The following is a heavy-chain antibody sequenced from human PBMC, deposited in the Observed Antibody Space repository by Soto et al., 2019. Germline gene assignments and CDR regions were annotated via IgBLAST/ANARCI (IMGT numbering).Heavy chain of an antibody. D-gene: IGHD6-19*01. Sequence: SLRLSCAASGFTFSSYAMSWVRQAPGKGLEWVSAISGSGGSTYYADSVKGRFTISRDNSKNTLYLQMNSLRAEDTAVYYCAKDAITARIAVAHFDYWGQGTLVTVSS. CDR2: ISGSGGST. CDR1: GFTFSSYA. CDR3: AKDAITARIAVAHFDY. J-gene: IGHJ4*02. V-gene: IGHV3-23*01.